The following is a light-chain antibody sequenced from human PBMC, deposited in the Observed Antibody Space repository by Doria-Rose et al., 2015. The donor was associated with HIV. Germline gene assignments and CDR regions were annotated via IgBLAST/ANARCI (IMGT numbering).Light chain of an antibody. Sequence: TQSPGTLSLSPGERATLSCRASQRVKSSYLAWYQQKPGQAPRLLIYDASTRATGIPDRLSGSVAVTDFTLTISRLEPEDVAVYYCQQYGTSLGTFGLGTRLEIK. J-gene: IGKJ5*01. CDR3: QQYGTSLGT. CDR1: QRVKSSY. CDR2: DAS. V-gene: IGKV3-20*01.